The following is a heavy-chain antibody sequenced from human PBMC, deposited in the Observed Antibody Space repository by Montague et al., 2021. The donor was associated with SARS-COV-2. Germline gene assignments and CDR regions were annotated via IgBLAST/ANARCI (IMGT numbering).Heavy chain of an antibody. Sequence: SETLSLTCTVSGGSIRSTTFYWGWIRQSPGKGLEWIGYIYEGGTTYYNPSLKSRVAISLDTTNNQFSLKLTSLIAADTAMYYCATPGKTAVAGQFDYWGPGSLVTVSS. J-gene: IGHJ4*02. CDR3: ATPGKTAVAGQFDY. V-gene: IGHV4-39*07. D-gene: IGHD6-19*01. CDR2: IYEGGTT. CDR1: GGSIRSTTFY.